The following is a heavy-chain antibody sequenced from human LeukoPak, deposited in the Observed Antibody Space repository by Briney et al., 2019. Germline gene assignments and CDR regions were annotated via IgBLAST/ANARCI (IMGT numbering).Heavy chain of an antibody. V-gene: IGHV5-51*01. D-gene: IGHD4-17*01. CDR3: ARLGLDYGDVRDY. CDR1: GYRFTSYW. J-gene: IGHJ4*02. CDR2: IYPGESDT. Sequence: GAPLKISGKGSGYRFTSYWIGWVRQMPGKGLEWMGIIYPGESDTRYSPSFQGQVTISADKSISTAYLQWSSLKASDTAMYYCARLGLDYGDVRDYWGQGTLVTVSS.